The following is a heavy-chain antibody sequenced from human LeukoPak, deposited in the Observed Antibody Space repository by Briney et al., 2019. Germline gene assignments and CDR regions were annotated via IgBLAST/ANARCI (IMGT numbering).Heavy chain of an antibody. Sequence: ASVNVSCKASGGTFSSYAISWVRQAPGQGLEWMGRIIPILGIANYAQKFQGRVTITADESTITAYMELSSLRSEDTAVYYCARGLTENPIAVASDIWGQGTMVTVSS. CDR1: GGTFSSYA. CDR3: ARGLTENPIAVASDI. V-gene: IGHV1-69*04. J-gene: IGHJ3*02. D-gene: IGHD6-19*01. CDR2: IIPILGIA.